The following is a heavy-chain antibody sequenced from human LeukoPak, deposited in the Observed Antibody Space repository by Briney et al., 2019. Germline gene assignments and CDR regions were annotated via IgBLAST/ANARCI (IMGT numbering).Heavy chain of an antibody. V-gene: IGHV4-59*12. Sequence: PSETLSLTCTVSGGSISSYYWSWIRQPPGKGLEWIGYIYSSGGTNYNPSLKTRVTMSVDTSENQFSLKLSSVTAADTAMYYCARAAEYSSGWYLFDYWGQGILVTVSA. CDR3: ARAAEYSSGWYLFDY. J-gene: IGHJ4*02. D-gene: IGHD6-19*01. CDR2: IYSSGGT. CDR1: GGSISSYY.